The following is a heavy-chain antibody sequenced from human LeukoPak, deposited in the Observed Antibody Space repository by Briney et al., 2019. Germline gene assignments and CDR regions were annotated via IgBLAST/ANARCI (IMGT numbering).Heavy chain of an antibody. Sequence: SETLSLTCTVSGGSISSYYWSWIRQPPGKGLEWIGYIYYSGSTNYNPSLKSRVTISVDTSKNQFSLKLSSVTAADTAVYYCAIIGSSWDYYSYYSMDVWGKGPRSPSP. V-gene: IGHV4-59*01. D-gene: IGHD6-13*01. J-gene: IGHJ6*03. CDR3: AIIGSSWDYYSYYSMDV. CDR1: GGSISSYY. CDR2: IYYSGST.